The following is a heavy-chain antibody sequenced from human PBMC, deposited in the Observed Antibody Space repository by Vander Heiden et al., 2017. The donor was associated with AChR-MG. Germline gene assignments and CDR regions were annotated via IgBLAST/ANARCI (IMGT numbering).Heavy chain of an antibody. V-gene: IGHV3-11*01. CDR2: ISGSSNTK. J-gene: IGHJ6*02. CDR1: GFAFSDYY. Sequence: QEPLVDSGGSSVTPGGSLRLSCTASGFAFSDYYMDWVRQAPGKGLEWISYISGSSNTKYYADSVKGRFTISRDNAKKSVYLQMSSLRAEDTAVYYCARSFRLYYSGLDVWGRGTTVNVS. CDR3: ARSFRLYYSGLDV.